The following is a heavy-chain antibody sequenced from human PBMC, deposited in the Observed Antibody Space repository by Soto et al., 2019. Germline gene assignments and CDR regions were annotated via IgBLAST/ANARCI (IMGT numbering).Heavy chain of an antibody. D-gene: IGHD4-17*01. V-gene: IGHV1-69*13. Sequence: GASVKVSCKASGSTFSSYAISWVRQAPGQGLEWMGGIIPIFGTANYAQKFQGRVTITADESTSTAYMELSSLRSEDTAVYYCARDKDYGDYEGAFDIWGQGTMVTVSS. CDR1: GSTFSSYA. CDR2: IIPIFGTA. CDR3: ARDKDYGDYEGAFDI. J-gene: IGHJ3*02.